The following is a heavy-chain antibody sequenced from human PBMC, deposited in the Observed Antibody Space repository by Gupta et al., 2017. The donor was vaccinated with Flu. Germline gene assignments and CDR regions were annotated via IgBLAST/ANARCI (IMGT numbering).Heavy chain of an antibody. CDR3: ARENYGDNLDNGAFDI. J-gene: IGHJ3*02. CDR1: GGTFSSYT. D-gene: IGHD4-17*01. Sequence: QVQLVQSGAEVKKPGSSVKVSCKASGGTFSSYTISWVRQAPGQGLEWMGRIIPILGIANYAQKFQGRVTITADKSTSTAYMELSSLRSEDTAVYYCARENYGDNLDNGAFDIWGQGTMVTVSS. V-gene: IGHV1-69*08. CDR2: IIPILGIA.